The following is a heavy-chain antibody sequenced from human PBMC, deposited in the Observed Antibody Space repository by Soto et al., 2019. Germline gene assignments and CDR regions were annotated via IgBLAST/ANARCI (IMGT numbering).Heavy chain of an antibody. CDR3: ARDPIGYGGWFDP. D-gene: IGHD5-12*01. CDR1: GGSISGYY. V-gene: IGHV4-59*01. Sequence: SETLSLTRTVPGGSISGYYWTWIRQPPGKGLEWIGYIYYSGSTNYNPSLKSRVTISVDTSKNQFSPKLSSVTAADTAVYYCARDPIGYGGWFDPWGQGTLVTVS. CDR2: IYYSGST. J-gene: IGHJ5*02.